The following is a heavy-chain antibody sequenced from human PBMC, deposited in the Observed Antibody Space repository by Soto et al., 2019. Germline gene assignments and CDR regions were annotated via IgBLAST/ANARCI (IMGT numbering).Heavy chain of an antibody. J-gene: IGHJ4*02. V-gene: IGHV3-23*01. CDR3: AKTVVAATHFDY. Sequence: GESLKISCAASGFTFSSYAMSWVRQAPGKGLEWVSAISGSGGSTYYADSVKGRFTISRDNSKNTLYLQMNSLRAEDTAVYYCAKTVVAATHFDYWGQGTLVTVSS. CDR1: GFTFSSYA. D-gene: IGHD2-15*01. CDR2: ISGSGGST.